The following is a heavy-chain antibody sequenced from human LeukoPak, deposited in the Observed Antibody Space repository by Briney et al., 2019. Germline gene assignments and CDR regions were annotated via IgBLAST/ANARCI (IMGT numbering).Heavy chain of an antibody. V-gene: IGHV4-39*01. CDR2: IYYSGST. D-gene: IGHD1-14*01. CDR1: GGSISSSSYY. J-gene: IGHJ3*02. Sequence: SETLSLTCTVSGGSISSSSYYWGWIRQPPGKGLEWIGSIYYSGSTYYNPSLKSRVTISVDTSKNQFSLKLSSVTAADTAVYYCARNPPPERGAFDIWGQGTMVTVSS. CDR3: ARNPPPERGAFDI.